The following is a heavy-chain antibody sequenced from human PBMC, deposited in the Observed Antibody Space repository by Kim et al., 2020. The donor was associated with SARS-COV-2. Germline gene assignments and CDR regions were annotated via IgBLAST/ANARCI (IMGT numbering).Heavy chain of an antibody. D-gene: IGHD6-13*01. CDR3: AKRLAPGLHYFNN. J-gene: IGHJ4*02. CDR1: GFIFNNYG. Sequence: GGSLRLSCAASGFIFNNYGMPWVRQAAGKGLEWVSTISPTGSNTHYADSVKGRFTVSRDNSKSTLSLQMNSLRAEDTAVYYCAKRLAPGLHYFNNWGQGALVTVSS. V-gene: IGHV3-23*01. CDR2: ISPTGSNT.